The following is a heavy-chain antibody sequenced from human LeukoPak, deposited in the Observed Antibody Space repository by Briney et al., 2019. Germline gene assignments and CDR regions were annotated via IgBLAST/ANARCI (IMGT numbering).Heavy chain of an antibody. J-gene: IGHJ6*03. V-gene: IGHV1-2*02. D-gene: IGHD6-19*01. Sequence: ASVKVSCKASGYTFTGYYMHWVRQAPGQGLEWMGWINPNSGGTNYAQKFQGRVTMTRDTFISTAYMELSRLRSDDTAVYYCARGGQQWLTYYYYYMDVWGKGTTVTVSS. CDR1: GYTFTGYY. CDR2: INPNSGGT. CDR3: ARGGQQWLTYYYYYMDV.